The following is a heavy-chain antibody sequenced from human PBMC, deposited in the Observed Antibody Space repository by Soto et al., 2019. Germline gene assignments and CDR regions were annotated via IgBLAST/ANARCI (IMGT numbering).Heavy chain of an antibody. CDR2: IYYSVNT. CDR3: ARGYGSGSYYMFDS. J-gene: IGHJ4*02. Sequence: SETLSLTCAVFGGSFSGYYWTWIRQPPGKGLELIGYIYYSVNTNYNPSLKSRVTISVDTSRNEFSLKLSSVTAADTAVYYCARGYGSGSYYMFDSWGQGTQVTVSS. V-gene: IGHV4-59*01. CDR1: GGSFSGYY. D-gene: IGHD3-10*01.